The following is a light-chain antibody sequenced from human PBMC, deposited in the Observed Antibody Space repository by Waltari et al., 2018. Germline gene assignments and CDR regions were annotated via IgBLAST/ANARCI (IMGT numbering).Light chain of an antibody. CDR1: SSNFGAGYD. V-gene: IGLV1-40*01. Sequence: QSVLTQPPSVSGAPGQRITIPCTGSSSNFGAGYDVLWYRQLPGTAPKLLIYGNDKRPSGVPDRFSCSKSGTSASLGITGLQAEDEADYYCQSYDTSLRAVFGGGTKVIVL. J-gene: IGLJ2*01. CDR2: GND. CDR3: QSYDTSLRAV.